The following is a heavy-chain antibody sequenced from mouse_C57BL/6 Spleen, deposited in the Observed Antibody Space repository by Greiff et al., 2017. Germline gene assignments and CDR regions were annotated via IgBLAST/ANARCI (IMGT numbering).Heavy chain of an antibody. J-gene: IGHJ4*01. V-gene: IGHV1-80*01. Sequence: VKLMESGAELVKPGASVKISCKASGYAFSSYWMNWVKQRPGKGLEWIGQIYPGDGDTNYNGKFKGKATLTADKSSSTAYMQLSSLTSEDSAVYFCARGREMDYWGQGTSVTVSS. CDR2: IYPGDGDT. CDR1: GYAFSSYW. CDR3: ARGREMDY.